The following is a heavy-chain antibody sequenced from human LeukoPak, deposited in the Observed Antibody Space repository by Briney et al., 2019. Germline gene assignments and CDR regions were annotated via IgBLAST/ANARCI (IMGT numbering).Heavy chain of an antibody. J-gene: IGHJ4*02. CDR1: GFTFSSYG. CDR3: AKDQGHMTTEGTFDY. V-gene: IGHV3-30*18. Sequence: GGSLRLSCAASGFTFSSYGMHWVRQAPGKGLEWVAVISYDGSNKYYADSVKGRFTISRDNSKNTLYLQMNSLRAEDTAVYYCAKDQGHMTTEGTFDYWGQGTLVTVSS. D-gene: IGHD4-17*01. CDR2: ISYDGSNK.